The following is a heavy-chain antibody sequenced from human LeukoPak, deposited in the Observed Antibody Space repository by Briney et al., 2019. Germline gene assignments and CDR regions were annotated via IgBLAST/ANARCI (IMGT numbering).Heavy chain of an antibody. CDR2: INHSGST. CDR1: GGSFSGYY. CDR3: ARDSYYDA. D-gene: IGHD3-22*01. V-gene: IGHV4-34*01. Sequence: SETLSLTCAVYGGSFSGYYRSWIRQPPGKGLEWIGEINHSGSTNYNPSLKSRVTISVDTSKNQFSLKLSSVTAADTAVYYCARDSYYDAWGKGTTVTVSS. J-gene: IGHJ6*04.